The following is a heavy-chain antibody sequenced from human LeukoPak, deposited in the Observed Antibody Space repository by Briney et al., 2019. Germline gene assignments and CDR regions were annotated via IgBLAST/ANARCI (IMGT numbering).Heavy chain of an antibody. D-gene: IGHD3-22*01. V-gene: IGHV1-2*02. CDR3: ARDYARHYDSSGSPGAFDI. CDR2: INPNSGGT. CDR1: GYTFTGYY. J-gene: IGHJ3*02. Sequence: ASVKVSCKASGYTFTGYYMHWVRQAPGQGLEWMGWINPNSGGTNYAQKFQGRVTMTRDTSISTAYMELSRLRSDDTAVYYCARDYARHYDSSGSPGAFDIWGQGTMVTVSS.